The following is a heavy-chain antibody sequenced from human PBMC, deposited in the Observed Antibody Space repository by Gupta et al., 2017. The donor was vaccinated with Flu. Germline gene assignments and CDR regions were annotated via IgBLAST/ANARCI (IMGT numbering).Heavy chain of an antibody. V-gene: IGHV3-23*01. J-gene: IGHJ4*02. CDR3: AKDQFRITILGVVITNFDY. CDR2: ISGSGGST. Sequence: EVQLLESGGGLVQPVVSLRLSCAASGFTFSSYAMSWVRQATGKGMEWVSAISGSGGSTYYADSVKGRFTICRDNSKNTLYRQMNSLRAEDTAVYYCAKDQFRITILGVVITNFDYWGQGTLVTVSS. CDR1: GFTFSSYA. D-gene: IGHD3-3*01.